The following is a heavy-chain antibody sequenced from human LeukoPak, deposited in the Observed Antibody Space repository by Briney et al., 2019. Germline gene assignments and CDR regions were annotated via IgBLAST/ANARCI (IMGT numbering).Heavy chain of an antibody. V-gene: IGHV1-2*02. CDR1: GYTFNGYY. J-gene: IGHJ4*02. CDR3: ARDGNSDNSYDL. CDR2: INPNSGAR. D-gene: IGHD1-1*01. Sequence: ASVKVSCKASGYTFNGYYMHWVRQAPGQGLEWMGWINPNSGARQYAENFQGRVTLTRDTSISTAYMDLSGLTSDDTAVYYCARDGNSDNSYDLWGQGTLVTVSS.